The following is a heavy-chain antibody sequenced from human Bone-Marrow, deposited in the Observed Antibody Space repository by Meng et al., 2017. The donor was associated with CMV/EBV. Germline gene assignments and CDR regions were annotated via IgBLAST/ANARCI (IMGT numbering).Heavy chain of an antibody. V-gene: IGHV4-39*01. J-gene: IGHJ5*02. D-gene: IGHD5-24*01. CDR1: GGSISSSSYY. CDR3: ARHGGYNKRNWFDP. CDR2: IYYSGST. Sequence: SETLSLTCTVSGGSISSSSYYWGWIRQPPGKGLEWIGSIYYSGSTYHNPSLKSRVTISVDTSKNQFSLKLSSVTAADTAVYYCARHGGYNKRNWFDPWGQGTLVTVSS.